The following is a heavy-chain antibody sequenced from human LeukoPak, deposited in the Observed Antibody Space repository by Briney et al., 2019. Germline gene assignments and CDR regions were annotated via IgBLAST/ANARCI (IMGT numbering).Heavy chain of an antibody. CDR3: ARDLNGMDV. J-gene: IGHJ6*02. V-gene: IGHV3-48*03. CDR2: ISRSGTTV. Sequence: GGSLRLSCVGSGFTFSNYEMNWVRHAPGKGLEGVSYISRSGTTVHYADSVKGRFSISRDNGKNSLFLQLNSLRAEDTALYYCARDLNGMDVWGQGTTVTVSS. CDR1: GFTFSNYE.